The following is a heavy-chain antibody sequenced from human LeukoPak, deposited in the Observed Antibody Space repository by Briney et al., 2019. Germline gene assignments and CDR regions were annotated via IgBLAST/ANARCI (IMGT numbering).Heavy chain of an antibody. CDR3: AREGGVAVGYYYYYYMDV. J-gene: IGHJ6*03. Sequence: GGSLRLSCAASGFTFSSYAMHWVRQAPGKGLEYVSTISSDGGSTYYANSAKGRFTISRDNAKNSLYLQMNSLRAEDTAVYYCAREGGVAVGYYYYYYMDVWGKGTTVTVSS. V-gene: IGHV3-64*01. CDR1: GFTFSSYA. D-gene: IGHD1-26*01. CDR2: ISSDGGST.